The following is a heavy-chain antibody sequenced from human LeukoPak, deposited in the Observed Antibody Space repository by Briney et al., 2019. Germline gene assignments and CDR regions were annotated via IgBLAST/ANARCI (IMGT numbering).Heavy chain of an antibody. CDR1: GFSFSSSA. V-gene: IGHV3-48*03. J-gene: IGHJ6*03. CDR2: ISSSGSTI. D-gene: IGHD2-21*02. Sequence: GGSLRLSCAASGFSFSSSAMHWVRQAPGKGLEWVSYISSSGSTIYYADSVKGRFTISRDNAKNSLYLQMNSLRAEDTAVYYCARDQHCGGDCYSVWSSYYYYYMDVWGKGTMVTISS. CDR3: ARDQHCGGDCYSVWSSYYYYYMDV.